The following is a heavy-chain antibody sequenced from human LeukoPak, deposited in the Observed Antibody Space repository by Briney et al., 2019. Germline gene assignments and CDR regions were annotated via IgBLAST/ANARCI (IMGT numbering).Heavy chain of an antibody. CDR2: ISYDGSNK. CDR3: ARVGSYYDFWSGYYGMDV. CDR1: GFTFSSYA. J-gene: IGHJ6*02. D-gene: IGHD3-3*01. Sequence: PGRSLRLSCAASGFTFSSYAMHWVPEAPGKGLEWVAVISYDGSNKYYADSVKGRFTISRDNSKNTLYLQMNSLRAEDTAVYYCARVGSYYDFWSGYYGMDVWGQGTTVTVSS. V-gene: IGHV3-30-3*01.